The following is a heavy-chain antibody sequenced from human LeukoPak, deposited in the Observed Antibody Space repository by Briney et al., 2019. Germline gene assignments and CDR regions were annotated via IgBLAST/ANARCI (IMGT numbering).Heavy chain of an antibody. CDR3: VRVVGISWSDY. CDR2: ISYDGSNK. J-gene: IGHJ4*02. CDR1: GFTFSSYA. D-gene: IGHD6-13*01. Sequence: GRSLRLSCAASGFTFSSYAMHWVRQAPGKGLEWVAVISYDGSNKYYADSVKGRFTISRDNSKNTLYLQMNSLRAEDTAVYYCVRVVGISWSDYWGQGTLVTVSS. V-gene: IGHV3-30*04.